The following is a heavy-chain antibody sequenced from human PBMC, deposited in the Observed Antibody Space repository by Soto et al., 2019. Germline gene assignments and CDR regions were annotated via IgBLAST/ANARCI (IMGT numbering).Heavy chain of an antibody. D-gene: IGHD6-19*01. V-gene: IGHV3-30-3*01. CDR2: ISYDGSNK. Sequence: QVQLVESGGGVVQPGRSLRLSCAASGFTFSSYAMHWVRQAPGKGLGWGAVISYDGSNKYYADSVKGRFTISRDNSKNTLYLQMNSLRAEDTAVYYCARDRGQWLDYYYYGMDVWGQGTTVTVSS. CDR1: GFTFSSYA. CDR3: ARDRGQWLDYYYYGMDV. J-gene: IGHJ6*02.